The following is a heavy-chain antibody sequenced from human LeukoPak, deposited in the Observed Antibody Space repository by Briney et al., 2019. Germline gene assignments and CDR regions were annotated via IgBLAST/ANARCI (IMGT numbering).Heavy chain of an antibody. D-gene: IGHD7-27*01. J-gene: IGHJ6*02. CDR2: INPNSGGT. Sequence: ALVKVSCKASGYTFTGYYMHCVRQAPGQGLEWMGWINPNSGGTNYAQKFQGRVTMTRDTSISTAYMALSRLRSDDPAVYYCATVPGDLGDVWGQGTTVTVSS. V-gene: IGHV1-2*02. CDR1: GYTFTGYY. CDR3: ATVPGDLGDV.